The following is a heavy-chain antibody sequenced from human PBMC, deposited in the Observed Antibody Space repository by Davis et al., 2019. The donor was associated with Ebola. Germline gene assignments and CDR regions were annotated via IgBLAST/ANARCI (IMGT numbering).Heavy chain of an antibody. CDR2: IYPGDSDT. D-gene: IGHD2-2*01. Sequence: GESLKISCKGSGYSFTSYWIGWVRQMPGKGLEWMGIIYPGDSDTRYSPSFQGQVTISADKSISTAYLQWSSLKASDTARYYCARPADCISTSCYGVDVWGQGTTVTVSS. J-gene: IGHJ6*02. CDR3: ARPADCISTSCYGVDV. CDR1: GYSFTSYW. V-gene: IGHV5-51*01.